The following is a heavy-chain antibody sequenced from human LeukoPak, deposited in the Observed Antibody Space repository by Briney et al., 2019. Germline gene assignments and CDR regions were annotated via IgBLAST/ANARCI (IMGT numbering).Heavy chain of an antibody. Sequence: NPSETLSLTCAVYGGSFSGYYWSWIRQPPGKGLEWIGKINHSGSTNYNPSLKSRVTISVDTSKNQFSLKLSSVTAADTAVYYCASFAGPGYWGQGTLVTVSS. CDR2: INHSGST. D-gene: IGHD3-3*01. CDR3: ASFAGPGY. J-gene: IGHJ4*02. V-gene: IGHV4-34*01. CDR1: GGSFSGYY.